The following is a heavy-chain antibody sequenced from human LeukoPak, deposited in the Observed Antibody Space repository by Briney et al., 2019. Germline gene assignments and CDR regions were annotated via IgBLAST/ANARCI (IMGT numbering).Heavy chain of an antibody. D-gene: IGHD2-2*01. CDR3: AREVEVVRGGGYYYYGMDV. Sequence: SETLSLTCTVSGGSISSGGYYWSWIRQHPGKGLEWIGYIYYSGSTYYNPSLKSRVTISVDTSKNQFSLKLSSVTAADTAVYYCAREVEVVRGGGYYYYGMDVWGQGTTVTVSS. CDR1: GGSISSGGYY. J-gene: IGHJ6*02. CDR2: IYYSGST. V-gene: IGHV4-31*03.